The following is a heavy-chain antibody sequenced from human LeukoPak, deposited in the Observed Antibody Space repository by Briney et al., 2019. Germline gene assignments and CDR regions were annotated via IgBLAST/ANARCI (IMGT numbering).Heavy chain of an antibody. CDR1: GGSISSYY. J-gene: IGHJ4*02. CDR2: IYSSGST. CDR3: ARGGSGTILFDY. D-gene: IGHD1-26*01. Sequence: SETLSLTCTVSGGSISSYYWSWIRQPAGKGLEWIGRIYSSGSTNYNPPLESRVTMSEDASNNQFSLKLNSVTAADTAVYYCARGGSGTILFDYWGQGTLVTVSS. V-gene: IGHV4-4*07.